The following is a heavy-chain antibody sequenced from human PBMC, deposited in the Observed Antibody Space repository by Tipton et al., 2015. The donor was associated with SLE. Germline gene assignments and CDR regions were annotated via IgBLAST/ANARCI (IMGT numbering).Heavy chain of an antibody. CDR3: ARENYAESRGI. Sequence: TLSLTCTVSGGSISSFHWSWIRQPAGKGLQWIGRIHTSEGTNYNPSLKSRVAMPIDTSKNQFSLNLNSVTAADTAVYYCARENYAESRGIWGQGTMVTVSS. D-gene: IGHD3-16*01. V-gene: IGHV4-4*07. J-gene: IGHJ3*02. CDR1: GGSISSFH. CDR2: IHTSEGT.